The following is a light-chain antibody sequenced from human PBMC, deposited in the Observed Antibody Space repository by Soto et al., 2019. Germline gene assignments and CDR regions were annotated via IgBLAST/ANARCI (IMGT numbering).Light chain of an antibody. CDR1: QSVSSN. CDR2: GAS. CDR3: QQYNIREALI. Sequence: EIVMTQSPATLSVSPGERATLSCMASQSVSSNLAWYQQKPGPAPRLLLYGASTRAPGIPDRFSGSGSVKAFTPTISSLQSEDFAVYYCQQYNIREALIFGPGTKVDIK. J-gene: IGKJ3*01. V-gene: IGKV3-15*01.